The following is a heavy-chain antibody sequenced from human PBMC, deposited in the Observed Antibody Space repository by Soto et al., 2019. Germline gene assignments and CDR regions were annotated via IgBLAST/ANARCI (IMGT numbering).Heavy chain of an antibody. J-gene: IGHJ4*02. CDR2: ITSSGSEV. CDR1: GFTFSGSA. D-gene: IGHD6-19*01. Sequence: GGSLRLSCAASGFTFSGSAMTWVRQAPGKWPEYVSSITSSGSEVFHAASVKGRFTMSRDNSKNMLYLQMNSLRAEDTAVYYCAKEGYDSGWYFDYWGQGTLVTVSS. CDR3: AKEGYDSGWYFDY. V-gene: IGHV3-23*01.